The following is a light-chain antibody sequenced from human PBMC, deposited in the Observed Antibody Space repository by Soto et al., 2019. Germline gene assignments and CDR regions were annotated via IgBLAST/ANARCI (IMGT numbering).Light chain of an antibody. J-gene: IGLJ1*01. CDR2: RNN. CDR3: AAWDDSLSGPNYV. CDR1: SSNIGSNY. V-gene: IGLV1-47*01. Sequence: QSALTQPPSASGTPWQRVTIPCSGSSSNIGSNYVYWYQQLPGTAPKLLIYRNNQRPSGVPDRFSGSKSGTSASLAISGLRSEDEADYYCAAWDDSLSGPNYVFGTGTKVTVL.